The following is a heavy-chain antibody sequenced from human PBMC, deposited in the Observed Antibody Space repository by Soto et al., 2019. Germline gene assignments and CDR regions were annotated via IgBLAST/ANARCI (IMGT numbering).Heavy chain of an antibody. J-gene: IGHJ6*03. V-gene: IGHV3-15*01. Sequence: GGSLRLSCAASGFTFSNAWMSWVRQAPGKGLEWVGRIKSKTDGGTTDYAAPVKGRFTISRDDSKNTLYLQMNSLKTEDTAVYYCTTSEREHPLYYYYYMDVWGKGTTVTVSS. CDR1: GFTFSNAW. CDR3: TTSEREHPLYYYYYMDV. CDR2: IKSKTDGGTT.